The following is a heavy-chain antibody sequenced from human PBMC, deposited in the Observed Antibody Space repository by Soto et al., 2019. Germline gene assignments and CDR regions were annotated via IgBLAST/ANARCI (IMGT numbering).Heavy chain of an antibody. CDR3: ARETRRLEWLLDDYYYYGMDV. D-gene: IGHD3-3*01. V-gene: IGHV1-69*06. J-gene: IGHJ6*02. CDR2: IIPIFGTA. CDR1: GGTFSSYA. Sequence: QVQLVQSGAEVKKPGSSVKVSCKASGGTFSSYAISWVRQAPGQGLEWMGGIIPIFGTANYAQKFQGRVTITADKSTSTAYMELSSLRSEDTAVYYCARETRRLEWLLDDYYYYGMDVWGQGTTVTVSS.